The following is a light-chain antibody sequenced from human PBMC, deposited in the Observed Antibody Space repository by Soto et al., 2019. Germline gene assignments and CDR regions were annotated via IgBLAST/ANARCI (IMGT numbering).Light chain of an antibody. CDR2: GAS. CDR3: QQYGSSRT. J-gene: IGKJ1*01. CDR1: QSVSSSY. Sequence: EIVLTQSPGTLSLSPGERATLSCRASQSVSSSYLAWYQQKPGQAPRLLIYGASSRATGIPDRFSGSGSGTDFTLTISRLEPEDFAVYYCQQYGSSRTFGQGTKLAIQ. V-gene: IGKV3-20*01.